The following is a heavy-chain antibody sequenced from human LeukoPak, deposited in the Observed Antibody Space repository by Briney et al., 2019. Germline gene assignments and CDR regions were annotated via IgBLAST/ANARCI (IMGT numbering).Heavy chain of an antibody. CDR3: ARAQTGYSLFYYFDY. D-gene: IGHD3-9*01. CDR1: GGSISSGGYY. V-gene: IGHV4-31*03. J-gene: IGHJ4*02. CDR2: IYYSGST. Sequence: KTSETLSLTCTVSGGSISSGGYYWSWIRQHPGKGLEWIGYIYYSGSTYYNPSLKSRVTISVDTSKNQFSLKLSSVTAADTAVYYCARAQTGYSLFYYFDYWGQGTLVTVSS.